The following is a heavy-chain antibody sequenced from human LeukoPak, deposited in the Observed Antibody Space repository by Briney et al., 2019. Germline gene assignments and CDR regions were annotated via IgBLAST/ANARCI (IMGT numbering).Heavy chain of an antibody. J-gene: IGHJ4*02. V-gene: IGHV3-33*01. CDR1: GFTFSSYG. Sequence: GRSLRLSCAASGFTFSSYGVHWVRQAPGKGLEWVAVIWYDGSNKYYADSVKGRFTISRDNSKNTLYLQMNSLRAEDTAVYYCARDYYYDSSGSKSLGYWGQGTLVTVSS. CDR3: ARDYYYDSSGSKSLGY. D-gene: IGHD3-22*01. CDR2: IWYDGSNK.